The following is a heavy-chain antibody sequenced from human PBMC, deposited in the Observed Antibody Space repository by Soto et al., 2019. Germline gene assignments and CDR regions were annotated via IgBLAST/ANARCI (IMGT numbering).Heavy chain of an antibody. Sequence: PLPTHPSSCEICGERVSRNRAASYQFRNSPSRGLEWLGRTYYRSKWYNDYAVSVKSRITINPDTSKNQLSLQLNSVTPVDTALYDCVILIGNSWLASWGQRTLVTVSS. CDR1: GERVSRNRAA. CDR3: VILIGNSWLAS. V-gene: IGHV6-1*01. D-gene: IGHD2-8*01. CDR2: TYYRSKWYN. J-gene: IGHJ5*01.